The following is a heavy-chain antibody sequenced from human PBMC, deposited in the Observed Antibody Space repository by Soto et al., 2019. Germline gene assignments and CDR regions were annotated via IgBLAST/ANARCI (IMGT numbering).Heavy chain of an antibody. CDR2: ISTDGRST. CDR1: GLTFSNFR. CDR3: ARDTAGLSY. D-gene: IGHD2-21*02. Sequence: EVQLVESGGGLVQPGGSLRLSCAASGLTFSNFRMHWVRQAPGKGLVWVALISTDGRSTNHADSVKGRFTISRDNAKSTLYLQLNSRRAEDTAVYYCARDTAGLSYWGQGTLVTVSS. V-gene: IGHV3-74*01. J-gene: IGHJ4*02.